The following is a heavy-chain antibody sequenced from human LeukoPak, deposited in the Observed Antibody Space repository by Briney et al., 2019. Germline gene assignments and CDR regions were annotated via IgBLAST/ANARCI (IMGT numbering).Heavy chain of an antibody. CDR2: FHYSGNT. CDR1: GGSVSSGSYY. CDR3: ARDDNYYDSSGSLYNWFDP. D-gene: IGHD3-22*01. J-gene: IGHJ5*02. V-gene: IGHV4-61*01. Sequence: PSETLSLTCTVSGGSVSSGSYYWNWARQPPGKGLAWIGYFHYSGNTNYNPSLKSRVTISVDTPKNQFSLKLSSVTAADTAAYYCARDDNYYDSSGSLYNWFDPWGQGTLVTVSS.